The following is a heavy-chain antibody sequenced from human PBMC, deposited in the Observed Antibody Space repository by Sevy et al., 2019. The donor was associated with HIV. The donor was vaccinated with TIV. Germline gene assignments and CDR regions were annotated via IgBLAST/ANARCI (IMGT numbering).Heavy chain of an antibody. V-gene: IGHV3-33*01. J-gene: IGHJ4*02. CDR3: ARDPHEIMLSGSYYLY. CDR1: GFIFSYYG. Sequence: GGSLRLSCAASGFIFSYYGMHWVRQAPGKGLEWVAVIWYDGSNTIYADSVKGRFTISRDNSKNIQYLQMNSLRDEDTAVYYCARDPHEIMLSGSYYLYWGQGTRVTVSS. D-gene: IGHD1-26*01. CDR2: IWYDGSNT.